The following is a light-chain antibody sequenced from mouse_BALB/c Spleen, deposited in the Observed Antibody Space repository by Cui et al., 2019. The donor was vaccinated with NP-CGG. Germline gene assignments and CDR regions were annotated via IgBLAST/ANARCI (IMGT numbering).Light chain of an antibody. CDR2: GTN. J-gene: IGLJ1*01. CDR1: TGTVTTSNY. Sequence: QHVVTKESAVTTSPGETVTLTCRSSTGTVTTSNYANWVQEKPDHLFTGLIGGTNNRAPGVPARFSGSLIGDKAALTITGAQTEDEAIYFCTLWYSNHWVFGGGTKLTVL. V-gene: IGLV1*01. CDR3: TLWYSNHWV.